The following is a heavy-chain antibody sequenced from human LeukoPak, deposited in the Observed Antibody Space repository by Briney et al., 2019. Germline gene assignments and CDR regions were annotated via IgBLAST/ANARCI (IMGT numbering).Heavy chain of an antibody. CDR1: GFTFSSYW. CDR3: ARSLIAARPYYFDY. Sequence: PGGSLRLSCAASGFTFSSYWMSWVRQAPGKGLEWVANIKQDGSEKYYVDSVKGRFTISRDNAKNSLYLQMNSLRAEDTAVYYCARSLIAARPYYFDYWGQGTLVTVSS. V-gene: IGHV3-7*01. J-gene: IGHJ4*02. CDR2: IKQDGSEK. D-gene: IGHD6-6*01.